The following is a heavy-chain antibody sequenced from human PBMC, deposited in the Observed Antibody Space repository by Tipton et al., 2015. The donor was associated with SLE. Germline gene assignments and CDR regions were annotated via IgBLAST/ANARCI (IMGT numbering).Heavy chain of an antibody. Sequence: FLRLSCAASGFTFSSYSMNWVRQAPGKGLEWVSYISSSSSTIYYADSVKGRFTISRDNAKNSLYLQMNSLRAEDTAVYYCASRIWGVVIYWGQGTLVTVSS. CDR3: ASRIWGVVIY. J-gene: IGHJ4*02. D-gene: IGHD3-3*01. CDR2: ISSSSSTI. V-gene: IGHV3-48*04. CDR1: GFTFSSYS.